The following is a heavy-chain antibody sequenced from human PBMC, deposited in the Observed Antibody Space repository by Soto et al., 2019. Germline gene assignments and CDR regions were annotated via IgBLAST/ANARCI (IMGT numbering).Heavy chain of an antibody. J-gene: IGHJ3*02. V-gene: IGHV4-39*01. CDR3: ASHIERHLQKLGDAFDI. Sequence: PSETLSLTCTVSGGSISSSSYYWGWIRQPPGKGLEWIGSIYYSGSTYYNPSLKSRVTISVDTSKNRFSLKLSSVTAADTAVYYCASHIERHLQKLGDAFDIWGQGTMVTVSS. CDR1: GGSISSSSYY. D-gene: IGHD6-13*01. CDR2: IYYSGST.